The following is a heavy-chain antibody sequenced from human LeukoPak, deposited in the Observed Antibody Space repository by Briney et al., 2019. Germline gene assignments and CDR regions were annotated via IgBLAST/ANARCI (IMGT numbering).Heavy chain of an antibody. V-gene: IGHV4-38-2*01. CDR2: IYHSGST. CDR3: ARHATYYYDSSGYFDY. Sequence: PSETLSLTCAVSGYSISSGYYWGWIRQPPGKGLEWIGSIYHSGSTYYNPSLKSRVTISVETSKNQFSLKLSSVTAADTAVYYCARHATYYYDSSGYFDYWGQGTLVTVSS. J-gene: IGHJ4*02. D-gene: IGHD3-22*01. CDR1: GYSISSGYY.